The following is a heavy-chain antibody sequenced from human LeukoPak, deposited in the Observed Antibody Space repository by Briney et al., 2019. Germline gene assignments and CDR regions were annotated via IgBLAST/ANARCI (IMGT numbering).Heavy chain of an antibody. CDR3: ARLGCSSTSCYTDYYYYGMDV. CDR1: GGTFSSYA. J-gene: IGHJ6*02. D-gene: IGHD2-2*02. V-gene: IGHV1-69*04. Sequence: SVKVSCKASGGTFSSYAISWVRQAPGQGLEWMGRIIPIFGIANYAQEFQGRVTITADKSTSTAYMELSSLRSEDTAVYYCARLGCSSTSCYTDYYYYGMDVWGQGTTVTVSS. CDR2: IIPIFGIA.